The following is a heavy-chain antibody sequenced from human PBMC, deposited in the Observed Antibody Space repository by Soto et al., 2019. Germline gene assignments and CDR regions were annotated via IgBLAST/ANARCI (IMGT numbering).Heavy chain of an antibody. Sequence: EVQLLGSGGGSVQPGGSLRLCCAASGFTFSNYGMTWVRQAPGKGLEWLSATSDGSTFYRESVKGRFTMSRDDSINMLFLHMSSLRAEDTATYYCARLVPGTWFGDYWGQGILVSVSS. J-gene: IGHJ4*02. D-gene: IGHD6-19*01. CDR1: GFTFSNYG. CDR3: ARLVPGTWFGDY. V-gene: IGHV3-23*01. CDR2: TSDGST.